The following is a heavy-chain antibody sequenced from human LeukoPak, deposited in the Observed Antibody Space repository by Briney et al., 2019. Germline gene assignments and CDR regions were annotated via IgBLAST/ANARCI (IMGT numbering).Heavy chain of an antibody. Sequence: PGGSLRLSCAASGFTFSDYYMGWIRQAPGKGLEWVSDISSSGSTIYYADSVKGRFTISRDNAKNSLYLQMNSLRAEDTAVYYCAKGASSSRYYFDYWGQGTLVTVSS. CDR3: AKGASSSRYYFDY. J-gene: IGHJ4*02. CDR2: ISSSGSTI. D-gene: IGHD6-13*01. CDR1: GFTFSDYY. V-gene: IGHV3-11*01.